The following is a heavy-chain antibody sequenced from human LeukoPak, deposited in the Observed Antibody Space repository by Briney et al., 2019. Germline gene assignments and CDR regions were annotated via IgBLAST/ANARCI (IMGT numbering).Heavy chain of an antibody. D-gene: IGHD6-6*01. CDR2: IYYSGST. V-gene: IGHV4-4*02. CDR1: GGSISSSNW. CDR3: AREYSSSSGDAFDI. Sequence: SGTLSLTCAVSGGSISSSNWWSWVRQPPGKGLEWIGYIYYSGSTYCNPSLKGRVTISVDTSKNQFSLKLSSVTAADTAVYYCAREYSSSSGDAFDIWGQGTMVTVSS. J-gene: IGHJ3*02.